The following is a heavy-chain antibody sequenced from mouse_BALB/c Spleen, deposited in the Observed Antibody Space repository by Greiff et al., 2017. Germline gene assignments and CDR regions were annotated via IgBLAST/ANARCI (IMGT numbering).Heavy chain of an antibody. V-gene: IGHV8-12*01. J-gene: IGHJ4*01. CDR3: ARRYGNYEGYYAMDY. Sequence: QVTLKVSGPGILQPSQTLSLTCSFSGFSLSTSGMGVSWIRQPSGKGLEWLAHIYWDDDKRYNPSLKSRLTISKDTSSNQVFLKITSVDTADTATYYCARRYGNYEGYYAMDYWGQGTSVTVSS. CDR2: IYWDDDK. CDR1: GFSLSTSGMG. D-gene: IGHD2-10*02.